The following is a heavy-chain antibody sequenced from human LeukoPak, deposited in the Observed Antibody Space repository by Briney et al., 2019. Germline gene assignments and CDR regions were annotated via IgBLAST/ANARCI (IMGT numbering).Heavy chain of an antibody. J-gene: IGHJ3*02. CDR2: IYYSGST. V-gene: IGHV4-59*01. D-gene: IGHD5-24*01. Sequence: SETLSLTCTVSGGSISSYYWSWIRQPPGKGLEWIGYIYYSGSTDYNPSLKSRVTISVDTSKNQFSLKLSSVTAADTAVYYCARGLQEDGSDAFDIWGQGTMVTVSP. CDR1: GGSISSYY. CDR3: ARGLQEDGSDAFDI.